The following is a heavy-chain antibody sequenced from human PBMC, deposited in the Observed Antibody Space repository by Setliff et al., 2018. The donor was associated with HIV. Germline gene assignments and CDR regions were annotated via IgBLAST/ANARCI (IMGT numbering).Heavy chain of an antibody. CDR1: GYTFTGYY. D-gene: IGHD3-3*01. J-gene: IGHJ6*03. V-gene: IGHV1-2*02. Sequence: ASVKVSCKASGYTFTGYYMHWVRQAPGQGLEWMGWINPNSGGTNYAQKFQGRVTMTRDTSISTAYMELSRLRSDDTAVYYCARGGTIFGVVISNYYYMYVWGKGTTVTVSS. CDR3: ARGGTIFGVVISNYYYMYV. CDR2: INPNSGGT.